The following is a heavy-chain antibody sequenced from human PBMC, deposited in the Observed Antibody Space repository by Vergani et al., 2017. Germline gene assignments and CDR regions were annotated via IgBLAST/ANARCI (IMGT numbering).Heavy chain of an antibody. J-gene: IGHJ3*02. CDR1: GFTFSSYG. V-gene: IGHV3-21*05. Sequence: VQLVESGGGVVQPGRSLRLSCAASGFTFSSYGMHWVRQAPGKGLEWVSYISSSSSYTNYADSVKGRFTISRDNAKNSLYLQMNSLRAEDTAVYYCARDLYSGSYYGDDAFDIWGQGTMVTVSS. D-gene: IGHD1-26*01. CDR3: ARDLYSGSYYGDDAFDI. CDR2: ISSSSSYT.